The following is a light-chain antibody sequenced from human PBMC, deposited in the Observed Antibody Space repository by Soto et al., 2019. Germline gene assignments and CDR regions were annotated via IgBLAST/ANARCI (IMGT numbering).Light chain of an antibody. CDR1: SSDIGGFNY. CDR3: LSYTSGSTLQV. CDR2: DVS. V-gene: IGLV2-14*01. Sequence: QSVLTQPASVSGSPGQSITIACAGTSSDIGGFNYVSWYQQHPDKAPKLIIYDVSDRPSGVSHRFSGSKSGNTASLTISGLQADDEADYYCLSYTSGSTLQVFGTGTKLTVL. J-gene: IGLJ1*01.